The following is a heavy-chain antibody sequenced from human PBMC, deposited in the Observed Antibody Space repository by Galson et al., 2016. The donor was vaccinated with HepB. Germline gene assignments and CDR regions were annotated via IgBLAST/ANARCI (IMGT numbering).Heavy chain of an antibody. Sequence: SLRLSCAASGFVFSDYYMSWIRQAPGKGLEWISHISSSSSNTNYADSVKGRFTISRDNAKNSLYLQMNSLRADDTAVYYCATLGAAGPDIDSWGQGTLVTVSS. J-gene: IGHJ4*02. CDR1: GFVFSDYY. D-gene: IGHD6-13*01. CDR2: ISSSSSNT. CDR3: ATLGAAGPDIDS. V-gene: IGHV3-11*06.